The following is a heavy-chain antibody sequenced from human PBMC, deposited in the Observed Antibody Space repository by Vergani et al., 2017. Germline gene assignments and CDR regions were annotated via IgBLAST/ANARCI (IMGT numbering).Heavy chain of an antibody. CDR3: ARGYNWNYGWFDP. J-gene: IGHJ5*02. CDR1: GGTFSSYA. D-gene: IGHD1-7*01. Sequence: QVQLVQSGAEVKKPGSSVKVSCKASGGTFSSYAISWVRQAPGQGLEWMGRIIPILGTANYAQKFQGSVTITADESTSTAYMELSRLRSEDTAVYYCARGYNWNYGWFDPWGQGTLVTVSS. CDR2: IIPILGTA. V-gene: IGHV1-69*11.